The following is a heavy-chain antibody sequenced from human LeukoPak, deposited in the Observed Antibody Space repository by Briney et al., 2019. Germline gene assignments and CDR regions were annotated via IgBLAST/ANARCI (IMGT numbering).Heavy chain of an antibody. V-gene: IGHV3-30*18. CDR2: ISYDGSNK. J-gene: IGHJ6*04. CDR3: AKEVYCSSTSCYNYYYYGMDV. CDR1: GFTFSSYG. Sequence: PGGSLRLSCAASGFTFSSYGMHWVRQAPGKGLEGVAVISYDGSNKYYADSVKGRFTISRDNSKNTLYLQMNSLRAEDTAVYYCAKEVYCSSTSCYNYYYYGMDVWGKGTTVTVSS. D-gene: IGHD2-2*02.